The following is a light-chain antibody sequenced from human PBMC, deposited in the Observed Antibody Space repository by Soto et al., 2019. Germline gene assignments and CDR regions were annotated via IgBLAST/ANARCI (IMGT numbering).Light chain of an antibody. CDR1: NIGSKN. J-gene: IGLJ2*01. CDR3: QVWDSSSEGVV. V-gene: IGLV3-9*01. Sequence: SYELTQPLSMSVALGQTARITCGGNNIGSKNEHWYQQKPGQAPVLVMYRDSNRPSGIPERFSGSNSGNTATLSISRTQAGDEADYYCQVWDSSSEGVVFGGGTKLTVL. CDR2: RDS.